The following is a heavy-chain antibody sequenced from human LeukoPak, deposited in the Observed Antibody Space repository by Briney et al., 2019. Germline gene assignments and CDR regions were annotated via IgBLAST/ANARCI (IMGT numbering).Heavy chain of an antibody. D-gene: IGHD2-2*01. Sequence: SETLPLTCTVSGGSISSYYWSWIRQPAGKGLEWIGRIYTSGSTNYNPSLKSRVTMSVDTSKNQFSLKLSSVTAADTAVYYCARDLYCSSTSCYWPETYNWFDPWGQGTLVTVSS. CDR2: IYTSGST. CDR3: ARDLYCSSTSCYWPETYNWFDP. CDR1: GGSISSYY. J-gene: IGHJ5*02. V-gene: IGHV4-4*07.